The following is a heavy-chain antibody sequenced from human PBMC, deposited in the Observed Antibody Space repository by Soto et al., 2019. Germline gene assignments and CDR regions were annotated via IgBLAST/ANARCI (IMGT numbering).Heavy chain of an antibody. CDR2: IKQDGSEK. V-gene: IGHV3-7*01. J-gene: IGHJ4*02. Sequence: GGSLRLSCAASGFTFSSYWMSWVRQAPGKGLEWVANIKQDGSEKYYVDSVKGRFTISRDNAKNSLYLQMNSLRAEDTAVYYCAREIAAAGNPAHRPFDYWGQGTLVTVSS. CDR1: GFTFSSYW. CDR3: AREIAAAGNPAHRPFDY. D-gene: IGHD6-13*01.